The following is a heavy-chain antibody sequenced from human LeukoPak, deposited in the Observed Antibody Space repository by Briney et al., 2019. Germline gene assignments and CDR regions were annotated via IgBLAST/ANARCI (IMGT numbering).Heavy chain of an antibody. V-gene: IGHV1-46*01. CDR3: GWSEGDYYGMDV. J-gene: IGHJ6*02. Sequence: ALVRVSCKASGYTFTSYYMHWVRQAPGQGLEWMGIINPSGGSTSYAQKFQGRVTMTRDTSTSTVYMGLSSLRSEDTAVYYCGWSEGDYYGMDVWGQGTTVTVSS. CDR1: GYTFTSYY. CDR2: INPSGGST.